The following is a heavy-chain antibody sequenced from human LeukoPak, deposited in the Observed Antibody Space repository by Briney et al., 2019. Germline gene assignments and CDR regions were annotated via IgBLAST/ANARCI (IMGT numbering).Heavy chain of an antibody. Sequence: SETLSLTCTVSGGSISSYYWSWIRQPPGKGLEWIGYIYYSGSTNYNPSLKSRVTISVDTSKNQFSLKLSSVTAADTAVYYCAREGTYGGYSYGYNWFDPWGQGTLVTVSS. D-gene: IGHD5-18*01. CDR2: IYYSGST. J-gene: IGHJ5*02. CDR1: GGSISSYY. CDR3: AREGTYGGYSYGYNWFDP. V-gene: IGHV4-59*12.